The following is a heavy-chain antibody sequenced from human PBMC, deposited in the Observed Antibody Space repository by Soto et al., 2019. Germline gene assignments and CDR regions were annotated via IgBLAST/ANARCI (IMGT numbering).Heavy chain of an antibody. D-gene: IGHD3-10*01. CDR1: GYTFTSYY. V-gene: IGHV1-46*03. Sequence: ASVKVSCKASGYTFTSYYMHWVRQAPGQGLEWMGIINPSGGSTTYAQKFQGRVTMTRDTSTSTVYMEVSSLRSEDTAVYYCCSLDYGQWYWGQGTLVTVSS. CDR3: CSLDYGQWY. J-gene: IGHJ4*02. CDR2: INPSGGST.